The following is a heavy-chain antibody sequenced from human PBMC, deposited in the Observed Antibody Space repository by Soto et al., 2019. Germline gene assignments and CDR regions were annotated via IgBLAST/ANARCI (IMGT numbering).Heavy chain of an antibody. Sequence: SVKVSFKACGGTFSSYAISWLRQAPGQGLEWMGGIIPIFGTANYAQKFQGRVTITADKSTSTAYMELSSLRSEDTAVYYCARVPRDGYNYYFSHWGHGTLVTVSS. CDR2: IIPIFGTA. D-gene: IGHD5-12*01. CDR1: GGTFSSYA. V-gene: IGHV1-69*06. CDR3: ARVPRDGYNYYFSH. J-gene: IGHJ1*01.